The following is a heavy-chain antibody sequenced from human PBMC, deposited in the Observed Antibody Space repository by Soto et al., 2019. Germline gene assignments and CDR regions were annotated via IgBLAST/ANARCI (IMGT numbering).Heavy chain of an antibody. CDR3: ASPIAAAEPRGGYYYGMDV. Sequence: GGSLRLSCAASGFTFSSYGMHWVRQAPGKGLEWVAVIWYDGSNKYYADSVKGRFTISRDNSKNTLYLQMNSLRAEDTAVYYCASPIAAAEPRGGYYYGMDVWGQGTTVTVSS. D-gene: IGHD6-13*01. CDR1: GFTFSSYG. J-gene: IGHJ6*02. CDR2: IWYDGSNK. V-gene: IGHV3-33*01.